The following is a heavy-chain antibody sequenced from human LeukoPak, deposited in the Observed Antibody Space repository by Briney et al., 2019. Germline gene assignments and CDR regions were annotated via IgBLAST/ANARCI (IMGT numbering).Heavy chain of an antibody. J-gene: IGHJ3*02. CDR2: IYTSGST. CDR3: AREPKFMVRGVDHAFDI. CDR1: GGSISSGSYY. Sequence: SETLSLTCTVSGGSISSGSYYWSWIRQPAGKGLEWIGRIYTSGSTNYNPSLKSRVTISVDTSKNQFSLKLSSVTAADTAVYYCAREPKFMVRGVDHAFDIWGQGTMVTVSS. V-gene: IGHV4-61*02. D-gene: IGHD3-10*01.